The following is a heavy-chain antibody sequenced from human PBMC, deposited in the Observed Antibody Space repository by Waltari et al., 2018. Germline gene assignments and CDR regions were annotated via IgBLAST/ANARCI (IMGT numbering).Heavy chain of an antibody. D-gene: IGHD3-22*01. CDR1: GDSIRSHY. Sequence: QVQLQESGPGLAKPSATLSLPRTVPGDSIRSHYWSWIRRPPGQGLEWVGYMYYSGTTSYNPSLKSRVTMSLDTAKNQISLTRTSVAAADTAVYYCAGSSGHKCFQYWGHGTLGTVSS. J-gene: IGHJ1*01. V-gene: IGHV4-59*11. CDR2: MYYSGTT. CDR3: AGSSGHKCFQY.